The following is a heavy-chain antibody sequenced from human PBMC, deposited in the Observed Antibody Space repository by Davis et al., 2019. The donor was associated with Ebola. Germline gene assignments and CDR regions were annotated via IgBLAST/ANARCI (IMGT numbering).Heavy chain of an antibody. CDR3: AREAGRLHYYCAMDV. J-gene: IGHJ6*02. D-gene: IGHD1-1*01. V-gene: IGHV3-30-3*01. Sequence: GESLKISCAASGFTFSSYAMHWVRQAPGKGLEWVAVISYDGSNKYYADSVKGRFTISRDNSKNTLYLQMNSLRAEDTAVYYCAREAGRLHYYCAMDVWGQGTTVTVSS. CDR1: GFTFSSYA. CDR2: ISYDGSNK.